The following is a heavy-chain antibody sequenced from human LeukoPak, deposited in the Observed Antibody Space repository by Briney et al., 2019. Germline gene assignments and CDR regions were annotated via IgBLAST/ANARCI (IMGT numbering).Heavy chain of an antibody. CDR3: ARSPQRTFNI. V-gene: IGHV3-53*01. J-gene: IGHJ3*02. CDR1: GLTVSTNY. CDR2: IYSGGTT. Sequence: GGSLRLSCATSGLTVSTNYMSWVRQTPGKGLEWVSIIYSGGTTYYADSVKGRFTISRDNGENRLYLQMNSLRAEDTAVYYCARSPQRTFNIWGQGTMVTVSS.